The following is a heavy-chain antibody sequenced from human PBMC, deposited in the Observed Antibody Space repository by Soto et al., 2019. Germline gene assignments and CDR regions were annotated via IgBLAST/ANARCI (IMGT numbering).Heavy chain of an antibody. V-gene: IGHV1-2*04. CDR1: GYTFTGYY. CDR2: INPNSGGT. CDR3: ARDFNSHALGFCFDP. J-gene: IGHJ5*02. Sequence: ASAKVSCNASGYTFTGYYMHWVRQAPGQGLEWMGWINPNSGGTNYAQKFQGWVTMTRDTSIGTAYMELSRLRSDDTAVYYCARDFNSHALGFCFDPWGQGTLVTVSS. D-gene: IGHD3-3*01.